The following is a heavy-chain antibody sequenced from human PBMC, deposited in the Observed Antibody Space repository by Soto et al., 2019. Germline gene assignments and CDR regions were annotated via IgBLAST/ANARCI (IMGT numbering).Heavy chain of an antibody. CDR3: ARSFPDTAMVTYSYFDY. Sequence: GGSLRLSCAASGFTFVSYAIHWFGHSPGKGREWVAVMSYDGSNKYYAYSVKGRITISRDNSKNTLYLQMNSLRAEDTAVYYGARSFPDTAMVTYSYFDYWGQGTLVTVSS. V-gene: IGHV3-30-3*01. J-gene: IGHJ4*02. D-gene: IGHD5-18*01. CDR2: MSYDGSNK. CDR1: GFTFVSYA.